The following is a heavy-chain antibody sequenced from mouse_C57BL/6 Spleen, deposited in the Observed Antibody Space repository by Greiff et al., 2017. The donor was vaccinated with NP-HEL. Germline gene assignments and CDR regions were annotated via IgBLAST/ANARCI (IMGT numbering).Heavy chain of an antibody. Sequence: VHLVESGAELARPGASVKLSCKASGYTFTSYGISWVKQRTGQGLEWIGEIYPRSGNTYYNEKFKGKATLTADKSSSTAYMELRSLTSEDSAVYFCARSLYYYGSTSYYFDYWGQGTTLTVSS. V-gene: IGHV1-81*01. D-gene: IGHD1-1*01. J-gene: IGHJ2*01. CDR2: IYPRSGNT. CDR1: GYTFTSYG. CDR3: ARSLYYYGSTSYYFDY.